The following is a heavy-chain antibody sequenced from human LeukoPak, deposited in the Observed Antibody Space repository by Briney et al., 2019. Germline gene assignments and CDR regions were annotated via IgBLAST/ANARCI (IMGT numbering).Heavy chain of an antibody. V-gene: IGHV1-18*01. J-gene: IGHJ4*02. Sequence: GASVKVSCKASGYTFTSYGISWVRQAPGQGLEWMGWISAYNGNTNYAQKLQGRVTMTTDTSTSTAYMELRSLRSDDTTVYYCARADYDILTGQKLSFGYWGQGTLVTVSS. D-gene: IGHD3-9*01. CDR1: GYTFTSYG. CDR3: ARADYDILTGQKLSFGY. CDR2: ISAYNGNT.